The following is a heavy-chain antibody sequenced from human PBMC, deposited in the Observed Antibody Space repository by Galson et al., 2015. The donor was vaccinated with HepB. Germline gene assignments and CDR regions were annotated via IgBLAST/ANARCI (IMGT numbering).Heavy chain of an antibody. CDR3: ARSNPEDIVVVPAASTYFDY. J-gene: IGHJ4*02. CDR2: IDWDDDK. CDR1: GFSLSTSGMC. D-gene: IGHD2-2*01. V-gene: IGHV2-70*11. Sequence: PALVKPTQTLTLPCTFSGFSLSTSGMCVSWIRQPPGKALEWLARIDWDDDKYYSTSLKTRLTISKDTSKDQVVLTMTNMDPVDTATYYCARSNPEDIVVVPAASTYFDYWGQGTLVTVSS.